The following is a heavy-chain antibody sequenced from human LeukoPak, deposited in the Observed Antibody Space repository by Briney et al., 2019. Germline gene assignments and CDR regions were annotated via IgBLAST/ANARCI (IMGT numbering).Heavy chain of an antibody. CDR3: ARVEIGYSSNWYGNWEFGQFDY. CDR1: GFTFSSYA. CDR2: ISYDGSNK. J-gene: IGHJ4*02. V-gene: IGHV3-30*04. D-gene: IGHD6-13*01. Sequence: GGSLRLSCAASGFTFSSYAMHWVRQAPGKGLEWVAVISYDGSNKYYADSVKGRFTISRDNSKNTLYLQMNSLRAEDTAVYYCARVEIGYSSNWYGNWEFGQFDYWGQGTLVTVSS.